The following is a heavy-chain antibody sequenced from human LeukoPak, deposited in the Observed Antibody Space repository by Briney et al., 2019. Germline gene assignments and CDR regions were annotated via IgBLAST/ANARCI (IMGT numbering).Heavy chain of an antibody. J-gene: IGHJ3*02. Sequence: PSETLSLTCTVSGYSLSSGYYWGWIRQPPGKGLEWIGSIYHSGSTYYNPSLKSRVTISVDTSKNQFSLKLSSVTAADTAVYYCARDHPYGDYVSDIWGQGTMVTVSS. CDR3: ARDHPYGDYVSDI. CDR1: GYSLSSGYY. V-gene: IGHV4-38-2*02. CDR2: IYHSGST. D-gene: IGHD4-17*01.